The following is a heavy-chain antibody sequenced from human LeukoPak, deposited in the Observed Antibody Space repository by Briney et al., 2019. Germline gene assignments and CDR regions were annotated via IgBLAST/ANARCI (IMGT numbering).Heavy chain of an antibody. CDR2: ISRSSTTI. Sequence: PGGSLRLSCAASGFTFSNYSMNWVRQAPGKGLEGVSYISRSSTTIYYADSVKGRFTISRDNAKKSLYLQMNSLRAEDTAVYYCANSPYSSSLLDYWGHGTLVTVFS. J-gene: IGHJ4*01. D-gene: IGHD6-13*01. V-gene: IGHV3-48*01. CDR1: GFTFSNYS. CDR3: ANSPYSSSLLDY.